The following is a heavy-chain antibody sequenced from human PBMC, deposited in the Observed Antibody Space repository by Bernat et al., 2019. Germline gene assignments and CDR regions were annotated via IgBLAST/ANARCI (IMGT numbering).Heavy chain of an antibody. CDR3: ARDSHRGLGAFDI. J-gene: IGHJ3*02. Sequence: EVQLVESGGGLIQPGGSLRLSCAASGFTVSSNYMSWVRQAPGKGLEWVSVIYSGGSTYYADSVKGRFTISRDNSKNTLYLQMNSLRAEDADVYYCARDSHRGLGAFDIWGQGTMVTVSS. CDR2: IYSGGST. V-gene: IGHV3-53*01. CDR1: GFTVSSNY. D-gene: IGHD3-16*01.